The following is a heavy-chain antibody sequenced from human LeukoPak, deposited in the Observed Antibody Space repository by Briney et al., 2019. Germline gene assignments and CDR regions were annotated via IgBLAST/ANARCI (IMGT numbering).Heavy chain of an antibody. D-gene: IGHD2-2*01. CDR1: GFTFSNYK. J-gene: IGHJ4*02. V-gene: IGHV3-48*02. CDR3: ATPGLLGYCSSAICAPPGY. Sequence: PGGSLRLSCAVSGFTFSNYKMNWVRQAPGKGLEWVSYISTSSITKYYADSVKGRFTISRDNAKNSLYLQMSSLRDEDTAVYYCATPGLLGYCSSAICAPPGYWGQGTLVTVSS. CDR2: ISTSSITK.